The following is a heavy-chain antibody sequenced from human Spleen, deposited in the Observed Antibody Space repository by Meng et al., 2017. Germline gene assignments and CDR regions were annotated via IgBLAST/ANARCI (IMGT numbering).Heavy chain of an antibody. CDR2: INHSGST. J-gene: IGHJ4*02. CDR3: ARGPTTMAHDFDY. Sequence: QGTLQVWGEGLFKPSETLSSTCVVSGGSFSDYYWSWIRQPPGKGLEWIGEINHSGSTNYNPSLESRATISVDTSQNNLSLKLSSVTAADSAVYYCARGPTTMAHDFDYWGQGTLVTVSS. D-gene: IGHD4-11*01. V-gene: IGHV4-34*01. CDR1: GGSFSDYY.